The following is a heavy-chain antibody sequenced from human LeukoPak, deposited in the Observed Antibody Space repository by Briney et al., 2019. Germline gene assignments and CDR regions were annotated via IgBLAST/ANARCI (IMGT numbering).Heavy chain of an antibody. Sequence: GASVKVSCKASGDSFSSYAISWVRQAPGQGLEWMGGIIPIFGTANYAQKFQGRVTITADESTSTAYMELSSLRSEDTAVYYCARGTTVTTFDILGYWGQGTLVTVSS. CDR3: ARGTTVTTFDILGY. CDR1: GDSFSSYA. J-gene: IGHJ4*02. D-gene: IGHD4-17*01. CDR2: IIPIFGTA. V-gene: IGHV1-69*01.